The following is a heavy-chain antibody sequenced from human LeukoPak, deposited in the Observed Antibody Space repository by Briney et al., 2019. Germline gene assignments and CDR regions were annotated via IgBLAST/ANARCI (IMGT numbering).Heavy chain of an antibody. CDR1: GFTFSSYA. CDR3: AKDHYYDSSGYIPDKITFDY. J-gene: IGHJ4*02. CDR2: ISGSGGST. V-gene: IGHV3-23*01. Sequence: PGGSLRLSCAASGFTFSSYAMSWVRQAPGKGLEWVSAISGSGGSTYYADSVKGRFTISRDNSKNTLYLQMNSLRAEDTAVYYCAKDHYYDSSGYIPDKITFDYWGQGTLVTVSS. D-gene: IGHD3-22*01.